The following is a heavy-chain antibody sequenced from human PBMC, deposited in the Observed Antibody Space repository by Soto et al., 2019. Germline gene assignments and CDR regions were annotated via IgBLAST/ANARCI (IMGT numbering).Heavy chain of an antibody. CDR1: GFTFSDYY. Sequence: QVQLLESGGGLVKPGGSLRFSCAASGFTFSDYYMTWIRQAPGKGLEWVSYISGSTGNIYYADSVKGRFTISRDNAKDSLYLQMNSLRAEDTAVYSCARESGSDAFDIWGQGTMVAVSS. V-gene: IGHV3-11*01. CDR3: ARESGSDAFDI. CDR2: ISGSTGNI. J-gene: IGHJ3*02.